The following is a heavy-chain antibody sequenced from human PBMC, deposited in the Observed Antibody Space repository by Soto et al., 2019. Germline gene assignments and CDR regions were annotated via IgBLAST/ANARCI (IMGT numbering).Heavy chain of an antibody. Sequence: EVQLVESGGGLVQPGGSLRLSCAASGFTFSSYSMNWVRQAPGKGLEGVSYISSSSSTIYYADSVKGRFTISRDNAKNSLYLQMNSLRAEDTAVYYCARLYCSGGSCYVVSAFDIWGQGTMVTVSS. D-gene: IGHD2-15*01. J-gene: IGHJ3*02. CDR1: GFTFSSYS. CDR3: ARLYCSGGSCYVVSAFDI. CDR2: ISSSSSTI. V-gene: IGHV3-48*01.